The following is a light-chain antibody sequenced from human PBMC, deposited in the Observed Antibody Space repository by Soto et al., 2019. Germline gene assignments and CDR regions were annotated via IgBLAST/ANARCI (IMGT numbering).Light chain of an antibody. Sequence: QSALTQPPSASGSPGQSVTISCTGTSSDVGGYKYVSWYQQHPGKAPKLMIFEVNQRPSGVPDRFSGSKSGNTASLTVSGLQAEDEADYYCSSYAGINNLGVFGAGTKVNVL. J-gene: IGLJ1*01. CDR2: EVN. V-gene: IGLV2-8*01. CDR1: SSDVGGYKY. CDR3: SSYAGINNLGV.